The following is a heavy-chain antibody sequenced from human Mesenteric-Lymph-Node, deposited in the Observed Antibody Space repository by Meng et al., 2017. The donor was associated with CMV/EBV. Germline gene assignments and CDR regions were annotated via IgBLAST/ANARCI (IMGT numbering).Heavy chain of an antibody. D-gene: IGHD2-15*01. Sequence: GESLKISCAASGFTFSSYEMNWVRQAPGKGLVWVSRINSDGSSTSYADSVKGRFTISRDNAKNTLYLQMNSLRAEDTAVYYCARGGGYYYYYGMDVWGQGTTVTVSS. J-gene: IGHJ6*02. CDR3: ARGGGYYYYYGMDV. CDR1: GFTFSSYE. CDR2: INSDGSST. V-gene: IGHV3-74*01.